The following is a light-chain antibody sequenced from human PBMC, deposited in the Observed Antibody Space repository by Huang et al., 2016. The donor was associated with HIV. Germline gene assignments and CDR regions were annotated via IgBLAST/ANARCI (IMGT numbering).Light chain of an antibody. Sequence: IVLTQSPASLSLSPWERATLSCRASQSVSHYLAWYQHKPGQPPRLLISGASRRATDIPTRFNCTGSGTDFTLTISSLETEDSAVYYCQESDTWPRLTLGGGTKVEIK. CDR2: GAS. J-gene: IGKJ4*01. V-gene: IGKV3-11*01. CDR1: QSVSHY. CDR3: QESDTWPRLT.